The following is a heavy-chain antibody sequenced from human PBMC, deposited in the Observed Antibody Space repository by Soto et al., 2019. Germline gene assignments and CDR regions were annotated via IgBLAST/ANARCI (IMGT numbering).Heavy chain of an antibody. CDR3: ARDGAFCSGTGCRDYYHDMDF. D-gene: IGHD2-2*01. CDR2: ISGSTSYT. Sequence: EVQLVESGGGLVKPGGSLRLSCAASGFSFSDYSMNWVRQAPGKGLEWVSSISGSTSYTYYADSLQGRFAVSRDNAEKSLYLQMNSLRAEDTAVYYCARDGAFCSGTGCRDYYHDMDFWGKGTTVTVSS. V-gene: IGHV3-21*01. CDR1: GFSFSDYS. J-gene: IGHJ6*03.